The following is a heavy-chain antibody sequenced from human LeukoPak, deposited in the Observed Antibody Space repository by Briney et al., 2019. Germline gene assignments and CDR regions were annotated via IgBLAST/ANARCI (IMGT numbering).Heavy chain of an antibody. CDR3: ARGAYCGGDCYSSFDYFDY. CDR2: IHHSGIP. D-gene: IGHD2-21*01. Sequence: SQTLSLTCAVFGGSFSGLYWRWVRQPPGKGLEWIGQIHHSGIPSYSSSLRSRVTMSADTSKNQFSLQLSSLTAADTAVYSCARGAYCGGDCYSSFDYFDYWGQGTLVTVSS. CDR1: GGSFSGLY. V-gene: IGHV4-34*01. J-gene: IGHJ4*02.